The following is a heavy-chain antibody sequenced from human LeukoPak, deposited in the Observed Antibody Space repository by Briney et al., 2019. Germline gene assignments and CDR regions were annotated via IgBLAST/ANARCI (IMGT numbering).Heavy chain of an antibody. CDR3: ARIANSGYYLFDY. D-gene: IGHD3-22*01. Sequence: SETLSLTCTVSGASISSYYWSWIRQPPGKGLEWIAYIFYSGSTNYNPSLKSRVTISVDTSKNQFSLKVNSVTAADAAVYYCARIANSGYYLFDYWGQGTLVTVSS. J-gene: IGHJ4*02. CDR2: IFYSGST. CDR1: GASISSYY. V-gene: IGHV4-59*01.